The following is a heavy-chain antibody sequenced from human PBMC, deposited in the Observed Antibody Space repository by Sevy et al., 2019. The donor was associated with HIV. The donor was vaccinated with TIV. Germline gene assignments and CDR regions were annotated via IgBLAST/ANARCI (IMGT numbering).Heavy chain of an antibody. D-gene: IGHD1-26*01. CDR3: AKWSELPSSPFDY. J-gene: IGHJ4*02. CDR2: ISGSGGST. Sequence: GGSLRLPCAASGFTFSNNAMSWVRQAPGKGLEWVSAISGSGGSTNYADSVKGRFTTARDNSKNTLFLQMNSLGAEDTAVYFCAKWSELPSSPFDYWGQGTLVTVSS. V-gene: IGHV3-23*01. CDR1: GFTFSNNA.